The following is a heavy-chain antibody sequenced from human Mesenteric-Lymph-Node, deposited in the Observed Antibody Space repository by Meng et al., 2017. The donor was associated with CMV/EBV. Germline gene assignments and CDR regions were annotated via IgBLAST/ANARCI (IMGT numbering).Heavy chain of an antibody. D-gene: IGHD2-21*01. CDR2: INPNSGDT. J-gene: IGHJ5*02. CDR1: GYSFTAYY. Sequence: ASVKVSCKASGYSFTAYYMHWVRQAPGQGLEWMGWINPNSGDTNYARNFQGRVTMARDTSITTAYMELSGLRSDDTAVYYCARDGVLCGDTTCRGFYSWGQGTLVTVSS. V-gene: IGHV1-2*02. CDR3: ARDGVLCGDTTCRGFYS.